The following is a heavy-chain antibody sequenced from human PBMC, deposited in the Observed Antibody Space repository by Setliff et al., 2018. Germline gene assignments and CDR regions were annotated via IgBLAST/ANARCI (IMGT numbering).Heavy chain of an antibody. J-gene: IGHJ3*02. CDR1: GGSISSSSHY. D-gene: IGHD3-3*01. CDR3: ARGKTFFGAFIRAFDI. CDR2: IYYSGNT. Sequence: SETLSLTCTVSGGSISSSSHYWSWIRQPPGKGLEWIGSIYYSGNTNYNPSLKSRVTISIDTSKNQFSLKLSSVTAADTAVYHCARGKTFFGAFIRAFDIWGQGRMVTVSS. V-gene: IGHV4-61*01.